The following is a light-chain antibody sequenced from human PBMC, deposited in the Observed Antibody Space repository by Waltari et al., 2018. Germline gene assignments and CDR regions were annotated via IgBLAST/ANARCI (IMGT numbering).Light chain of an antibody. CDR2: GAS. V-gene: IGKV3-20*01. CDR1: QSVSSNF. CDR3: QQYGRSPLT. J-gene: IGKJ4*01. Sequence: EIELTQSPGTLSLSPGDRATLSCRASQSVSSNFLAWYQQKPGQAPRLLIYGASSRATGIPDKFSGSGSGTDFTLTINRLEPEDFAVYYCQQYGRSPLTFGGGTKVEIK.